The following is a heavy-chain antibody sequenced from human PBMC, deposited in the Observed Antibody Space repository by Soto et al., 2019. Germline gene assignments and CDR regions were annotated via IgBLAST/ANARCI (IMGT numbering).Heavy chain of an antibody. D-gene: IGHD1-26*01. CDR3: ARGSHGDY. CDR1: GYAFTTYG. V-gene: IGHV1-18*01. Sequence: QVHLVQSGAEVKKPGASVKVSCKGSGYAFTTYGITWVRQAPGQGLEWMGWISAHNGNTNYAQKLQGRVTVTRETSTMTAYIERRCRLSDDTAVYYCARGSHGDYLGQGALVTLSS. CDR2: ISAHNGNT. J-gene: IGHJ4*02.